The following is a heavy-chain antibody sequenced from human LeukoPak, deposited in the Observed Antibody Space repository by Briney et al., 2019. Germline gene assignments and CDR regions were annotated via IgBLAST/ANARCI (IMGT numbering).Heavy chain of an antibody. CDR3: ARANYDILTGYYSTHDY. Sequence: GGSLRLSCAASGFTFSSYSTNWVRQAPGKGLEWVSSISSSSSYIYYADSVKGRFTISRDNAKNSLYLQMNSLRAEDTAVYYCARANYDILTGYYSTHDYWGQGTLVTVSS. CDR2: ISSSSSYI. D-gene: IGHD3-9*01. J-gene: IGHJ4*02. CDR1: GFTFSSYS. V-gene: IGHV3-21*01.